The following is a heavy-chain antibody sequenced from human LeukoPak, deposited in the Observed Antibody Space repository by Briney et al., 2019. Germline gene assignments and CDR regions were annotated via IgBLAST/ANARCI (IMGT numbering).Heavy chain of an antibody. D-gene: IGHD3-22*01. CDR1: GYTFTGYY. Sequence: ASVTVSCMASGYTFTGYYMHWVRQAPGQGREWMGWINPNSGGTNYAQKFQGRVTMTRDTSISTAYMELSRLRSDDTAVYYCARDFTSSAMIVVVIPYFDYWGQGTLVTVSS. CDR3: ARDFTSSAMIVVVIPYFDY. CDR2: INPNSGGT. V-gene: IGHV1-2*02. J-gene: IGHJ4*02.